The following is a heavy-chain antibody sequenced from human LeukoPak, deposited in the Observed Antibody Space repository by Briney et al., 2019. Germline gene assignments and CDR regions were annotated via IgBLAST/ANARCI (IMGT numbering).Heavy chain of an antibody. CDR1: GYTFTKSDY. Sequence: ASVKVSCKASGYTFTKSDYMHWVRQAPGQGLEWMGIINPSDGTTFYAQKFQGRVIMTRDTSTNTVYMELSSLRSEDTAVFYCARGPTDMDFDYWGQGSLVTVSS. V-gene: IGHV1-46*01. J-gene: IGHJ4*02. CDR3: ARGPTDMDFDY. CDR2: INPSDGTT.